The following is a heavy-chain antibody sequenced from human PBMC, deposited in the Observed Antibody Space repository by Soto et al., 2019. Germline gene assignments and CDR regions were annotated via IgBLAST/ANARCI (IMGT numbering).Heavy chain of an antibody. J-gene: IGHJ6*02. Sequence: HPGGSLRLSCVASGFTFSSYAMSWVRQAPGKGLEWVSAISGSGGSTYYADSVKGRFTISRDNSKNTLYLQMNSLRAEDTAVYYCAKGYSSSWPITYYYYGMDVWGQGTTVTVSS. D-gene: IGHD6-13*01. CDR3: AKGYSSSWPITYYYYGMDV. CDR2: ISGSGGST. V-gene: IGHV3-23*01. CDR1: GFTFSSYA.